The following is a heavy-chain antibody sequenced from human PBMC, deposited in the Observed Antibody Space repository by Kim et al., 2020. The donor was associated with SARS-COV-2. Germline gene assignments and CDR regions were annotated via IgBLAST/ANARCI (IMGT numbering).Heavy chain of an antibody. CDR2: ISGSGGST. D-gene: IGHD1-1*01. CDR3: AKYTTATTRWIDP. J-gene: IGHJ5*02. CDR1: GFTFSSYA. V-gene: IGHV3-23*01. Sequence: GGSLRLSCAASGFTFSSYAMSWVRQAPGKGLEWVSVISGSGGSTFYADSVKGRFTISRDNSKNTLYLQMNSLRAEDTTVYYCAKYTTATTRWIDPWGKGTLVTVSP.